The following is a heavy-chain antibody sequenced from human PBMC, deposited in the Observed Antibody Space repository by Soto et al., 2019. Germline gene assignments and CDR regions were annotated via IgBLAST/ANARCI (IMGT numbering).Heavy chain of an antibody. CDR3: ASQYVFVPHGKYYFDY. Sequence: SETLSLTCTVSGGSISSGDYCWSWIRQPPGKGLEWIGYIYYSGSTYYNPSLKSRVTMTRDTSTSTVYMELSSLRSEDTAVYYCASQYVFVPHGKYYFDYWGQGTLVTVSS. D-gene: IGHD2-8*01. J-gene: IGHJ4*02. CDR1: GGSISSGDYC. CDR2: IYYSGST. V-gene: IGHV4-30-4*02.